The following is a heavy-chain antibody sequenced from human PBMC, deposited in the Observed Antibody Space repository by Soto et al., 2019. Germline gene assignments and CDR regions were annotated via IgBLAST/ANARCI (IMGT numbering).Heavy chain of an antibody. J-gene: IGHJ6*03. Sequence: ASVKVSCKASGYTFTSYGISWVRQAPGQGLEWMGWINPNSGGTNYAQKFQGWVTMTRDTSISTAYMELSRLRSDDTAVYYCARGAYYYYYMDVWGKGTTVTVSS. CDR2: INPNSGGT. V-gene: IGHV1-2*04. CDR3: ARGAYYYYYMDV. CDR1: GYTFTSYG.